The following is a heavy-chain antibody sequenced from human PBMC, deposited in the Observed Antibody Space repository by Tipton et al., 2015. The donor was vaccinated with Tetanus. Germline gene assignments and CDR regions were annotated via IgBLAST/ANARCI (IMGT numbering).Heavy chain of an antibody. CDR2: VHYSGST. CDR1: GGSISSYY. Sequence: LRLSCTVSGGSISSYYWGWIRQPPGRGLEWIGYVHYSGSTNYSPSLRSRVTLSVDTSKNQFSLKLSSVTAADTAVYYCARIGWLQQNKPAFDIWGQGTVVTVSS. V-gene: IGHV4-59*01. CDR3: ARIGWLQQNKPAFDI. D-gene: IGHD6-19*01. J-gene: IGHJ3*02.